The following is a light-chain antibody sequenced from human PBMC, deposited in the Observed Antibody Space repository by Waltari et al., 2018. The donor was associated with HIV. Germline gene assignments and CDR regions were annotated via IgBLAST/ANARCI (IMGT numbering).Light chain of an antibody. Sequence: QSALIQLASVSGSPGQSVTIPCTGTTSDFNDNKYVSWYQQHPGRAPQLIIFEVSYRPSGVSVRFSGSKSGSTASLTISGLQTEDEADYYCSSYKTRNSVVFGGGTELIV. J-gene: IGLJ2*01. CDR2: EVS. CDR1: TSDFNDNKY. CDR3: SSYKTRNSVV. V-gene: IGLV2-14*01.